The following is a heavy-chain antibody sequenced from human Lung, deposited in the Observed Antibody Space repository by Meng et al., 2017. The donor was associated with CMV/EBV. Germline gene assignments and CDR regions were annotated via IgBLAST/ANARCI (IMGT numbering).Heavy chain of an antibody. J-gene: IGHJ6*02. D-gene: IGHD3-3*01. Sequence: ASXXVSXKASGYTFTSYGISWVRQAPGQGLEWMGWISAYNGNTNYAQKLQGRVTMTTDTSTSTAYMELRSLRSDDTAVCYCARVRYYDFWSGYFNGLDVWXQGTRVTVSS. CDR1: GYTFTSYG. CDR3: ARVRYYDFWSGYFNGLDV. CDR2: ISAYNGNT. V-gene: IGHV1-18*01.